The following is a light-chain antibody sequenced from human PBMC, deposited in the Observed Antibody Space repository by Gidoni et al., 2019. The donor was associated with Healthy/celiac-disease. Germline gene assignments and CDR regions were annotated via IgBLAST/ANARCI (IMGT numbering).Light chain of an antibody. J-gene: IGKJ3*01. V-gene: IGKV2-28*01. Sequence: DIVMTQSPLSLPVTPGEPAIISCRFSQSLLHSNGYNYLDWYLQKPGQSPQLLFYFGSNRAAGVPDRFSGGGSGTAFTLKISSVETEVVVDYCCMQDLPTPLFGPGTKVDIK. CDR2: FGS. CDR1: QSLLHSNGYNY. CDR3: MQDLPTPL.